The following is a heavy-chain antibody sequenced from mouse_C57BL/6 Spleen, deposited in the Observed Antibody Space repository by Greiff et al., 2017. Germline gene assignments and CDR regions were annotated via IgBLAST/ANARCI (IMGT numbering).Heavy chain of an antibody. J-gene: IGHJ2*01. CDR1: GFSLTSYA. CDR2: IWTGGGT. D-gene: IGHD1-1*01. Sequence: VQGVESGPGLVAPSQSLSITCTVSGFSLTSYAISWVRQPPGKGLEWLGVIWTGGGTNYNSALKSRLSISKDNSKSQVFLKMNSLQTDDTARYYCARNYYGSSYYFDYWGQGTTLTVSS. V-gene: IGHV2-9-1*01. CDR3: ARNYYGSSYYFDY.